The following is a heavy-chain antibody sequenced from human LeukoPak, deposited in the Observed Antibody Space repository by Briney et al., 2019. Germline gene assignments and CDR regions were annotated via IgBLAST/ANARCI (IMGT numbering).Heavy chain of an antibody. Sequence: ASVKVSCKASGYTFTSYYMHWVRQAPGQGLEWMGIINPSGGSTAYAQKFQDRVTMTRDTSTSTVYMELSSLRSEDTAVYYCARDLENAVPGTYYFDYWGQGTLVTVSS. J-gene: IGHJ4*02. V-gene: IGHV1-46*01. D-gene: IGHD6-19*01. CDR1: GYTFTSYY. CDR2: INPSGGST. CDR3: ARDLENAVPGTYYFDY.